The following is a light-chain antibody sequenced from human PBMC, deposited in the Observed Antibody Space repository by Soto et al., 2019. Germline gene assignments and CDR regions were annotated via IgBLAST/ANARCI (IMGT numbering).Light chain of an antibody. J-gene: IGKJ2*01. Sequence: DIQMTQSPSSLPASVGDRVTIICRASQGISSDFGWYQQKPGKAPKLLIYAASSLDGGVPSRFSGSGSGTEFTLTISSLQPEDFATYYCLQHNTYPYTFGRGTKVEIK. CDR1: QGISSD. CDR3: LQHNTYPYT. V-gene: IGKV1-17*01. CDR2: AAS.